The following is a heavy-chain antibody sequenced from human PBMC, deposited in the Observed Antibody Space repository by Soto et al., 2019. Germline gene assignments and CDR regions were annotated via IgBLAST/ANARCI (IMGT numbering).Heavy chain of an antibody. CDR3: ARPEYSSSSYGMDV. V-gene: IGHV3-48*02. CDR2: ISSSSSTI. J-gene: IGHJ6*02. D-gene: IGHD6-6*01. Sequence: EVQLVESGGGLVQPGGSLRLSCAASGFTFSSYSMNWVRQAPGKGLGWVSYISSSSSTIYYADSVKGRFTISRDNAKNSLYLQMNSLRDEDTAVYYCARPEYSSSSYGMDVWGQGNTVTVSS. CDR1: GFTFSSYS.